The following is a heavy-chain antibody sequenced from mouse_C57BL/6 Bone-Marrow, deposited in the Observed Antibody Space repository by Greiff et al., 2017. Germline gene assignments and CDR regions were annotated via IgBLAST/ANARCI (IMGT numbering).Heavy chain of an antibody. Sequence: VQRVQSGAELVRPGTSVKMSCKASGYTFTNYWIGWAKQRPGHGLEWIGDIYPGGGYTNYNEKFKGKATLTADKSSSSAYMKFSSLTSEDSAIYYCAGHVNYSACFAYWGQGTLVTVSA. CDR1: GYTFTNYW. V-gene: IGHV1-63*01. CDR3: AGHVNYSACFAY. CDR2: IYPGGGYT. J-gene: IGHJ3*01. D-gene: IGHD2-1*01.